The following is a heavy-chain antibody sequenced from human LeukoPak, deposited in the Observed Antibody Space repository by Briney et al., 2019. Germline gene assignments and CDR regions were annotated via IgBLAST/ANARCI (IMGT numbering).Heavy chain of an antibody. Sequence: PSETLSLTCAVSGYSISSGYFWVWIRQPPGKGLEWIGSIYHTGAAYYNPSLRSPVTVSVDTSKNEFSLELNSVTAADTAVYYCARDLGLTISDNWFDPWDQGTLVTVSS. CDR3: ARDLGLTISDNWFDP. J-gene: IGHJ5*02. D-gene: IGHD3-9*01. CDR2: IYHTGAA. V-gene: IGHV4-38-2*02. CDR1: GYSISSGYF.